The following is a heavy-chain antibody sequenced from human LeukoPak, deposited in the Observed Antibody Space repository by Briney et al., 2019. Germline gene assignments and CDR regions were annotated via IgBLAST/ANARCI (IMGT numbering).Heavy chain of an antibody. J-gene: IGHJ4*02. D-gene: IGHD6-13*01. Sequence: GGSLRLSCAASGFTFNSYAMSWVRQAPGKGLEWVSVISGSGGSTYYANSVKGRFTISRDNSKTTLYLQMNSLRAEDTAVYYCARSYSRVGFDFWGQGTLVTVSS. CDR3: ARSYSRVGFDF. CDR2: ISGSGGST. CDR1: GFTFNSYA. V-gene: IGHV3-23*01.